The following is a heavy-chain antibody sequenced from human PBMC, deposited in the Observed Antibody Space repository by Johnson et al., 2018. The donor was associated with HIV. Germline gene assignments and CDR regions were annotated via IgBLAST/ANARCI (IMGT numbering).Heavy chain of an antibody. V-gene: IGHV3-30*04. Sequence: QEQLVESGGGLVQPGGSLRLSCAASGFTFSSYAMHWVRQAPGKGLEWVAVISYDGSNKYFADSVKGRFTISRDNSKNTLYLQMKSLRGEDTAVYSCARGRSSSSTAAFDIWGQGTMVTVSS. J-gene: IGHJ3*02. CDR2: ISYDGSNK. CDR1: GFTFSSYA. CDR3: ARGRSSSSTAAFDI. D-gene: IGHD6-6*01.